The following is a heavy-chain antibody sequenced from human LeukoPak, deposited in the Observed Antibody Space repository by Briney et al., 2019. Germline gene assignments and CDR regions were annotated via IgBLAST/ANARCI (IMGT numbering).Heavy chain of an antibody. CDR1: GYTLTELS. CDR2: FDPEDGET. V-gene: IGHV1-24*01. Sequence: ASVKVSCKVSGYTLTELSMHWVRQAPGKGLEWMGGFDPEDGETIYAQKFQGRVTMTEDTSTDTAYMELSSLRSEDTAVYYCATYGEMATITVYWGQGTLVTVSS. J-gene: IGHJ4*02. D-gene: IGHD5-24*01. CDR3: ATYGEMATITVY.